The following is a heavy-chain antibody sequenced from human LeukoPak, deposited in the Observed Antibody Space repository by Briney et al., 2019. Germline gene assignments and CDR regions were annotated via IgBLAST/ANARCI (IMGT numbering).Heavy chain of an antibody. CDR1: GFTFSSYA. CDR2: ISSSSSYI. J-gene: IGHJ5*02. V-gene: IGHV3-21*01. Sequence: GGSLRLSCAASGFTFSSYAMSWVRQAPGKGLEWVSSISSSSSYIYYADSVKGRFTISRDNAKNSLYLQMNSLRAEDTAVYYCARDRRPIAAAGNWFDPWGQGTLVTVSS. CDR3: ARDRRPIAAAGNWFDP. D-gene: IGHD6-13*01.